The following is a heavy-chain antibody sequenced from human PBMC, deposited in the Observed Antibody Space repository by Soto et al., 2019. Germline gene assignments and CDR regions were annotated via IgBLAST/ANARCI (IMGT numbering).Heavy chain of an antibody. Sequence: GGSLRLSCAASGFTFSNYAMNWVRQAPGEGLEWVSGISGSTGNTYYADSAKGRFTISRDNSKNTVYLQIHSLRAEDTALYYCAKGEDSFGFTRFDYWGQGNMVTVSS. CDR1: GFTFSNYA. CDR3: AKGEDSFGFTRFDY. CDR2: ISGSTGNT. D-gene: IGHD5-18*01. J-gene: IGHJ4*02. V-gene: IGHV3-23*01.